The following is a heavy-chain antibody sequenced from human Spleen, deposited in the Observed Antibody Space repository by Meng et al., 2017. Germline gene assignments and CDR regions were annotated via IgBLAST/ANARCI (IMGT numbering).Heavy chain of an antibody. CDR2: IYHSGTT. CDR3: ARDRYSGYQHYFDY. CDR1: GGSISSSSYY. V-gene: IGHV4-39*07. Sequence: GSLRLSCTVSGGSISSSSYYWGWIRQPPGKGLEWIGSIYHSGTTYYSPSLKSRVTISVDTYKNRFSLKLSSVTAADTAVYYCARDRYSGYQHYFDYWGQGTLVTVSS. J-gene: IGHJ4*02. D-gene: IGHD5-12*01.